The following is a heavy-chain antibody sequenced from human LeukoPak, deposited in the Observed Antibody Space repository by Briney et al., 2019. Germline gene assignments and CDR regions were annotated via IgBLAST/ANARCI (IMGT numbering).Heavy chain of an antibody. CDR1: GGTFSSYA. CDR3: ARGHYDSSGYYSWDNWFDP. Sequence: SVKVSCKASGGTFSSYAISWVRQAPGQGLEWMGGIIPIFGTANYAQKFQGRVTTTADESTSTAYMELSSLRSEDTAVYYCARGHYDSSGYYSWDNWFDPWGQGTLVTVSS. D-gene: IGHD3-22*01. CDR2: IIPIFGTA. J-gene: IGHJ5*02. V-gene: IGHV1-69*13.